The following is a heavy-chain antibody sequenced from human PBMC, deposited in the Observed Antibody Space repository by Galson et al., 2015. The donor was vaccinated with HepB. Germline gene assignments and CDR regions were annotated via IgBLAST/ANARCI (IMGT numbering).Heavy chain of an antibody. CDR2: IDGTSSVI. V-gene: IGHV3-48*02. CDR1: GFTFSSHS. CDR3: ARDSTEMGADY. Sequence: SLRLSCAASGFTFSSHSINWVRQAPGKGPEWISYIDGTSSVIEYADSVKGRFTISRDNAMNSLFLQMYSLTDEDTAMYYCARDSTEMGADYWGQGTLVTVSS. D-gene: IGHD5-24*01. J-gene: IGHJ4*02.